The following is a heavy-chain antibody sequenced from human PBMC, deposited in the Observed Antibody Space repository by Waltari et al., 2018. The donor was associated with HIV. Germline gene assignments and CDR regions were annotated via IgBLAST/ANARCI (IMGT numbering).Heavy chain of an antibody. CDR3: ARESGWAFDY. CDR1: GVSLTSSD. D-gene: IGHD3-16*01. J-gene: IGHJ4*02. Sequence: QVQLQESGPGLVKPSETLSLTCSVSGVSLTSSDCIWIRQPAEKGLEWIGRIFISGSTNFNPSLRSRVTMSVDRSKNQFSLNLRSVTAADTAMYYCARESGWAFDYWGQGTLVTVSS. V-gene: IGHV4-4*07. CDR2: IFISGST.